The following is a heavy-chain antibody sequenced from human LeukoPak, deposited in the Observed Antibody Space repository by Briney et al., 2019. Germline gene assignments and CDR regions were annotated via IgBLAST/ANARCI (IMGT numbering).Heavy chain of an antibody. CDR2: INTSGGTT. D-gene: IGHD6-19*01. CDR3: AKDLGQWQGHAFYI. V-gene: IGHV3-23*01. J-gene: IGHJ3*02. Sequence: PGGSLRLSCAASGFTFNSYAMSWARQAPGKGLEWVSGINTSGGTTYYTDSVKGRFTISRDNSKNTLYLQMNSLRAEDTAVYYCAKDLGQWQGHAFYIWGQGTMVTVSS. CDR1: GFTFNSYA.